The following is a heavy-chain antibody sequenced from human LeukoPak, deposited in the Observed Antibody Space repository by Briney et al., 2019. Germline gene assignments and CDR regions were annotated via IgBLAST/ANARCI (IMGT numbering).Heavy chain of an antibody. Sequence: GGSLRLSCAASGFTFSSYWMHWVRHAPGKGLVWVSRINSDGSSTSYADSVKGRFTISRDNAKNTLYLQMNSLRAEDTAVYYCASADFWSGYYLGYWGQGTLVTVSS. V-gene: IGHV3-74*01. CDR3: ASADFWSGYYLGY. D-gene: IGHD3-3*01. CDR1: GFTFSSYW. CDR2: INSDGSST. J-gene: IGHJ4*02.